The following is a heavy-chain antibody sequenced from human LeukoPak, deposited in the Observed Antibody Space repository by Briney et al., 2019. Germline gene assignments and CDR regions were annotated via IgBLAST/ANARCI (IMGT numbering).Heavy chain of an antibody. D-gene: IGHD5-12*01. V-gene: IGHV4-34*01. CDR2: INHSGST. J-gene: IGHJ5*02. CDR3: ARGARTPSGYGSRTAGRANWFDP. CDR1: GGSFSGYY. Sequence: SETLSLTCAVYGGSFSGYYWSWIRHPPGKGLEWIGEINHSGSTNYNPSLKSRVTISADTSKNQFSLKLSSVTAADTAVYYCARGARTPSGYGSRTAGRANWFDPWGQGTLVTVSS.